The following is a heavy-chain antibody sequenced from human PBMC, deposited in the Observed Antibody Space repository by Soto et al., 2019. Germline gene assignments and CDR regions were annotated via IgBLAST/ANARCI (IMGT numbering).Heavy chain of an antibody. CDR1: GFTFSASA. V-gene: IGHV3-73*01. Sequence: QTVGSLRLSCATSGFTFSASAMHWVRQVSGKGLEWIARIRSKANNYATTYAPSVKGRFTISRDDSENTVYLQMNSLKTEDTAIYYCSKQIYGGNSWGQGTLVTVSS. CDR3: SKQIYGGNS. D-gene: IGHD2-21*02. CDR2: IRSKANNYAT. J-gene: IGHJ4*02.